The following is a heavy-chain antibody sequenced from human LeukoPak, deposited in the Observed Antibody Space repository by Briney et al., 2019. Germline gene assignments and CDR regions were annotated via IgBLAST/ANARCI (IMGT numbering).Heavy chain of an antibody. D-gene: IGHD1-26*01. Sequence: GGSLRLSCAASGFTFSDYALNWVRQAPGKGLEWVSYISSGSNTIYYADSVKGRFTISRDNAKNLLYLQMNSLRAEDTAVYYCARDSGSYSVDYWGQGTLVTVSS. CDR2: ISSGSNTI. J-gene: IGHJ4*02. CDR3: ARDSGSYSVDY. V-gene: IGHV3-48*01. CDR1: GFTFSDYA.